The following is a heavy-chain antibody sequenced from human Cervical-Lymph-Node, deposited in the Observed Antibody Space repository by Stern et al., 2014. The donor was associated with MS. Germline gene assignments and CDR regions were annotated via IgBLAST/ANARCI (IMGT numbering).Heavy chain of an antibody. CDR3: ARGGTGDRPDFDY. CDR1: GDTFTGYY. J-gene: IGHJ4*02. V-gene: IGHV1-2*04. Sequence: QMQLVQSGAEVKKPGASVKVSCKASGDTFTGYYMHWVRQAPGQGLEWMGWINPNSGGTNYAQKFQGWVTMTRDTSISTAYMELSRRRSDDTAVYSCARGGTGDRPDFDYWGQGTLVTVSS. CDR2: INPNSGGT. D-gene: IGHD7-27*01.